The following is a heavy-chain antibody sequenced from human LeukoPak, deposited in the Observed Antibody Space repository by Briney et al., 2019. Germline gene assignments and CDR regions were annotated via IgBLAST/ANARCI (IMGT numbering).Heavy chain of an antibody. CDR3: AKASAMIVVVSKHFDY. CDR1: GFSFSVYW. CDR2: IKTDGSIT. J-gene: IGHJ4*02. Sequence: GGSLRLSCAASGFSFSVYWMHWVRQAPGKGPVWVSRIKTDGSITDYADSVKGRFTISRDNAKNTLYLQMNSLRAEDTAVYYCAKASAMIVVVSKHFDYWGQGTLVTVSS. V-gene: IGHV3-74*01. D-gene: IGHD3-22*01.